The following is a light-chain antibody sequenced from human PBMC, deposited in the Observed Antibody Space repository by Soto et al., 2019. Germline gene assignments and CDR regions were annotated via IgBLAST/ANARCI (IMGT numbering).Light chain of an antibody. Sequence: EIVMTHSPATLSVSPGERATLSCRASQSISSDLAWYHQKPGQPPRLLIYGASIRATGIPARFSGSGSGTEFTLTISSLQSEDFAIYYCQQYNKWITFGQGTRLEIK. CDR3: QQYNKWIT. CDR1: QSISSD. J-gene: IGKJ5*01. V-gene: IGKV3-15*01. CDR2: GAS.